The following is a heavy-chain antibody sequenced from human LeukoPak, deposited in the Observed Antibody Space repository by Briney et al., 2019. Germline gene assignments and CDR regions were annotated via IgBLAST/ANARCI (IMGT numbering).Heavy chain of an antibody. V-gene: IGHV4-59*06. CDR2: IYNSGST. D-gene: IGHD6-6*01. Sequence: SETLSLTCTASGGSISSYYWSWIRQPPGKGLEWVGYIYNSGSTYYNPSLRSRVAISIDTSKNRFSLRLDSVTAADTAVYFCATTARHCSEYWGQGTLVTVSS. J-gene: IGHJ4*02. CDR1: GGSISSYY. CDR3: ATTARHCSEY.